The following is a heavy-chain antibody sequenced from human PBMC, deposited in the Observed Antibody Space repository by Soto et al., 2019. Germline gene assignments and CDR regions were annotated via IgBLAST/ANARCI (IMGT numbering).Heavy chain of an antibody. CDR3: AKDFFYFNSRRLGIFDY. Sequence: QVQLVESGGGVVQPGKSLRLSCAASGFTFSNYGMHWVRQAPGKGLEWVAVIRYDGRIEYYADSVKGRFTISRDNSKNTLSLQMNNLRADDTAVYYCAKDFFYFNSRRLGIFDYWGQGTLVSVSS. J-gene: IGHJ4*02. CDR1: GFTFSNYG. CDR2: IRYDGRIE. D-gene: IGHD7-27*01. V-gene: IGHV3-30*18.